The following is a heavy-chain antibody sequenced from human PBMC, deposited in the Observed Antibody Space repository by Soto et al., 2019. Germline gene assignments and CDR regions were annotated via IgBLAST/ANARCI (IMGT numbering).Heavy chain of an antibody. J-gene: IGHJ6*02. V-gene: IGHV1-69*13. CDR1: GGTFSSYA. D-gene: IGHD2-2*01. CDR2: IIPIFGTA. CDR3: ARALYCISTSCYDDYYYYGMDV. Sequence: ASVKVSCKASGGTFSSYAISWVRQAPGQGLEWMGGIIPIFGTANYAQKFQGRVTITADESTSTAYMELSSLRSEDTAVYYCARALYCISTSCYDDYYYYGMDVWG.